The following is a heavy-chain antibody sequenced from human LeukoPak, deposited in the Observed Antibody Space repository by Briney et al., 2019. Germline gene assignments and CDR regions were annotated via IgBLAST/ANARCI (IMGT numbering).Heavy chain of an antibody. CDR3: AKDGPGFSGWADY. D-gene: IGHD6-19*01. CDR1: GFTFSNYG. J-gene: IGHJ4*02. Sequence: PGGSLRLSCAASGFTFSNYGMHWVRQAPGEGLEWVAIISSVGSDKYYADSVKGRFTISRDNSKNTQYLQMNSLRAEDTAVYYCAKDGPGFSGWADYWGQGTPVTVSS. CDR2: ISSVGSDK. V-gene: IGHV3-30*18.